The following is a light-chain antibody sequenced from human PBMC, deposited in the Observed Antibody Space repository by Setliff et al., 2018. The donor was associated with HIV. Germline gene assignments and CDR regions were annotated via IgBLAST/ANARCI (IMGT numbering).Light chain of an antibody. CDR3: CSYVGSTTRVV. CDR1: RSDVGSYNL. J-gene: IGLJ2*01. Sequence: QSVLTQPASVSGSPGRSITISCTGSRSDVGSYNLVSWYQQHPGKAPKLMIYEVSKRPSGVSDRFSGSKSGSTAPLTISGLQAEDEADYYCCSYVGSTTRVVFGGGTKGTVL. V-gene: IGLV2-23*02. CDR2: EVS.